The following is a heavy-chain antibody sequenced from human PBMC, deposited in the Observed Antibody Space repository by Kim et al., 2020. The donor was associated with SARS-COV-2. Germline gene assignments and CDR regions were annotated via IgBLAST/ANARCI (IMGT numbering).Heavy chain of an antibody. J-gene: IGHJ4*02. V-gene: IGHV3-23*01. CDR3: AKASLRYFDWLLGY. Sequence: ADSVKGRFTISRDNSKNTLYLQMNSLRAEDTAVYYCAKASLRYFDWLLGYWGQGTLVTVSS. D-gene: IGHD3-9*01.